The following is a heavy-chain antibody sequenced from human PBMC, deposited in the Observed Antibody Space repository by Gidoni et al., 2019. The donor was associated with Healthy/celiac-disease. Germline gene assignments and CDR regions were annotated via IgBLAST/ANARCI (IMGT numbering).Heavy chain of an antibody. CDR3: AKHWYSSSWYQRAKNDY. CDR1: GFTFSSYA. J-gene: IGHJ4*02. V-gene: IGHV3-23*01. Sequence: EVQLLESGGGLVQPGGSLRLSCAASGFTFSSYAMSWVRQAPGKGLEWVSAISGSGGSTYYADSVKGRFTISRDNSKNTLYLQMNSLRAEDTAVYYCAKHWYSSSWYQRAKNDYWGQGTLVTVSS. CDR2: ISGSGGST. D-gene: IGHD6-13*01.